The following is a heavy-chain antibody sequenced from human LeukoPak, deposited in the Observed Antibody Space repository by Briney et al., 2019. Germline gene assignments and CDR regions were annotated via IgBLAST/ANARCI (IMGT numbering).Heavy chain of an antibody. J-gene: IGHJ4*02. D-gene: IGHD2-8*01. Sequence: SQTLSLTCTVSGGSISSGSYYWSWIRQPAGKGLEWIGRIYTSGSTNYNPSLKSRVTISVDTSKNQFSLKLGSVTAADTAVYYCARDPGYCTNGVCSDYFDYWGQGTLVTVSS. CDR3: ARDPGYCTNGVCSDYFDY. CDR2: IYTSGST. V-gene: IGHV4-61*02. CDR1: GGSISSGSYY.